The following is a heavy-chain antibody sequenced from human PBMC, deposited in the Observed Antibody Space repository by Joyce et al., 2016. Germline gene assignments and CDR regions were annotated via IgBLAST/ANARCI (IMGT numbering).Heavy chain of an antibody. CDR3: ARGGYGSGNYRFYYGMDV. J-gene: IGHJ6*02. D-gene: IGHD3-10*01. V-gene: IGHV1-8*01. CDR1: GYSFTSYD. Sequence: QVQLVQSGAEVKKPGASVKVSCKASGYSFTSYDSNWVGQATGQGLEWMGRMNPNSGNTGYAQKFQGRVTMTSSTSISTAYMELSSLRSEDTAVYYCARGGYGSGNYRFYYGMDVWGQGTTVTVSS. CDR2: MNPNSGNT.